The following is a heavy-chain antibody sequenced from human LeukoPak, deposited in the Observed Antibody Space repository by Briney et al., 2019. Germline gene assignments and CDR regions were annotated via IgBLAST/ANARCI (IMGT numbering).Heavy chain of an antibody. V-gene: IGHV3-23*01. CDR3: AKADSSGYPPTY. Sequence: GGSLRLSCAASGFTFSSYAMSWVRQAPGKGLEWVSVISGSGGSTYYADSMKGRLTISRDNSKNTLYLQMNSLRVEDTAVYYCAKADSSGYPPTYWGQGTLVAVSS. D-gene: IGHD3-10*01. CDR1: GFTFSSYA. J-gene: IGHJ4*02. CDR2: ISGSGGST.